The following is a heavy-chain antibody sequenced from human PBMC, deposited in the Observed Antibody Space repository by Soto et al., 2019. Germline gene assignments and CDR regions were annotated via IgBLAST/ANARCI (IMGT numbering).Heavy chain of an antibody. CDR3: ARGRYCRGGSCSRYY. CDR2: MNPNSGNT. V-gene: IGHV1-8*01. CDR1: GYTFTSYD. Sequence: QVQLVQSGAEVKKPGASVKVSCKASGYTFTSYDINWVRQATGQGLEWMGWMNPNSGNTGYAQKFQGRVTMTRNTSISTAYIVLGSLSSNDTAVYYCARGRYCRGGSCSRYYWSKGTLVTVAS. D-gene: IGHD2-15*01. J-gene: IGHJ4*02.